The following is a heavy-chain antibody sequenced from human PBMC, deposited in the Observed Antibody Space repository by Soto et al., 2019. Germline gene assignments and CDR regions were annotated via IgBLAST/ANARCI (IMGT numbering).Heavy chain of an antibody. D-gene: IGHD3-3*01. Sequence: ASVKVSCKASGXTFTSYDINWVRQATGQGLEWMGWMNPNSGNTGYAQKFQDRGTMTRNTSISTAYMELSSLRSEDTAVYYCARGPLLRFLEWLPPYYYYYYMAVWGKGTTVTVSS. J-gene: IGHJ6*03. V-gene: IGHV1-8*01. CDR2: MNPNSGNT. CDR3: ARGPLLRFLEWLPPYYYYYYMAV. CDR1: GXTFTSYD.